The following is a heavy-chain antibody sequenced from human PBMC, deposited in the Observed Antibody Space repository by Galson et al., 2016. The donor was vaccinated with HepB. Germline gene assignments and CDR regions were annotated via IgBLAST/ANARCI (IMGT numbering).Heavy chain of an antibody. V-gene: IGHV3-11*01. CDR1: GFSFNQVW. CDR3: ARTDPSSLLVGGVFFDL. Sequence: SLRLSCAASGFSFNQVWMSWVRQAPGKGLEWISYIGNGPSATFFADSVQGRFSISRDNARNSVSLQMSTLRAEDTAVYYCARTDPSSLLVGGVFFDLWGQGTTVTVSS. D-gene: IGHD3-16*01. CDR2: IGNGPSAT. J-gene: IGHJ6*02.